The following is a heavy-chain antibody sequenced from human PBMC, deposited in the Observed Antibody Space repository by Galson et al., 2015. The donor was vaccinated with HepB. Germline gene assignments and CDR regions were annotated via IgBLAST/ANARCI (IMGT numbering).Heavy chain of an antibody. CDR3: ASEAGHGDPLGENPNWYFDL. CDR2: IRYDGSNK. D-gene: IGHD3-10*01. J-gene: IGHJ2*01. V-gene: IGHV3-33*01. Sequence: SLRLSCAASGFTFSSYGMHWVRQAPGKGLEWVAVIRYDGSNKYYADSVKGRFTISRDNSKNKLYLQMNSLRAEDTAVYYCASEAGHGDPLGENPNWYFDLWGRGTLVTVSS. CDR1: GFTFSSYG.